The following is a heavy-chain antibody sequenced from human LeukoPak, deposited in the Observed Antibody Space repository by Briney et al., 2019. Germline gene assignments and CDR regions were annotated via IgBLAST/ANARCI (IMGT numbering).Heavy chain of an antibody. V-gene: IGHV3-23*01. D-gene: IGHD1-1*01. CDR1: GFTFSNYN. CDR3: AKELERTLLEY. J-gene: IGHJ4*02. CDR2: ISGSGGTT. Sequence: GGSLRLSCAASGFTFSNYNMTWVRQAPGKGLEWVSVISGSGGTTDYADSVKGRFTISRDSSKNTLYLQMKSLRAEDTAVYYCAKELERTLLEYWGQGTLVTVSS.